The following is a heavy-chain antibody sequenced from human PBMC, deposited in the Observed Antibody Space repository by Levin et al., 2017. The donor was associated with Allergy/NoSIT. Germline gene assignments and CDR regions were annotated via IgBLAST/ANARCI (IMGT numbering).Heavy chain of an antibody. Sequence: GESLKISCKVSGYTLTELSMHWVRQAPGKGLEWMGGFDPEDGETIYAQKFQGRVTMTEDTSTDTAYMELSSLRSEDTAVYYCATFTPKAAHGRIYYYYGMDVWGQGTTVTVSS. V-gene: IGHV1-24*01. CDR3: ATFTPKAAHGRIYYYYGMDV. CDR2: FDPEDGET. D-gene: IGHD6-25*01. CDR1: GYTLTELS. J-gene: IGHJ6*02.